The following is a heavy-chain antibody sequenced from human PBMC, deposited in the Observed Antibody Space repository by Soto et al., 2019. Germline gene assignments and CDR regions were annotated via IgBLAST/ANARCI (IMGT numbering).Heavy chain of an antibody. CDR2: ISAYNGNT. CDR3: ARGQHPEGLYDYIPKALDAFDI. Sequence: ASVKVSCKASGYTFTSYGISWVRQAPGQGLEWMGWISAYNGNTNYAQKLQGRVTMTTDTSTSTAYMELRSLRSDDTAVYYCARGQHPEGLYDYIPKALDAFDIWGQGTMVTVSS. V-gene: IGHV1-18*01. CDR1: GYTFTSYG. J-gene: IGHJ3*02. D-gene: IGHD3-16*01.